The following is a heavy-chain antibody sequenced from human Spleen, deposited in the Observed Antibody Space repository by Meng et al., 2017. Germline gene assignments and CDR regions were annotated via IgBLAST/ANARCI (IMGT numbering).Heavy chain of an antibody. CDR2: INGVFGTT. CDR3: ARVLPRGDSSGSDY. V-gene: IGHV1-69*05. Sequence: SVKVSCKAPGGIFSNSVVGWVRQAPGQGLEWMGGINGVFGTTNYAQKFQGRVTITTDESMSTVYMELRSLRSDDTAVYYCARVLPRGDSSGSDYWGQGTLVTVSS. J-gene: IGHJ4*02. CDR1: GGIFSNSV. D-gene: IGHD3-22*01.